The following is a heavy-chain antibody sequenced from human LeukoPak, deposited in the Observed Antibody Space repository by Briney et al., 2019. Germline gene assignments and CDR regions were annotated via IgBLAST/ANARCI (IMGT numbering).Heavy chain of an antibody. D-gene: IGHD1-26*01. V-gene: IGHV3-48*01. CDR3: ARCLRGGSYYVQYYFDY. J-gene: IGHJ4*02. CDR1: GFTFSSYS. CDR2: ISSSSSTI. Sequence: PGGSLRLSCAASGFTFSSYSMNWVRQAPGKGLEWVSYISSSSSTIYYADSVKGRFTISRDNAKNSLYLQMNSLRAEDTAVYYCARCLRGGSYYVQYYFDYWGQGTLVTVSS.